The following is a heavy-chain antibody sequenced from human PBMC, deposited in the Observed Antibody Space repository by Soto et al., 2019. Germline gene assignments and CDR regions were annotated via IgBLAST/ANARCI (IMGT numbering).Heavy chain of an antibody. CDR1: GYSFASDW. J-gene: IGHJ6*02. Sequence: PVESLKISCHGSGYSFASDWIGWVRQMPWKDLEWMGIIYPGDSDTRYSPSFQGQVTISADKSLRTAYLQWTSLKASDTALYYCARTRSFTLGFYYDGMDVWGQGTTVTVS. CDR3: ARTRSFTLGFYYDGMDV. D-gene: IGHD6-6*01. V-gene: IGHV5-51*01. CDR2: IYPGDSDT.